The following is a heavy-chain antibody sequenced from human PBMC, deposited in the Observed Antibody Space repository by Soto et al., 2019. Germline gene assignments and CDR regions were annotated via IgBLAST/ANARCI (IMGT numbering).Heavy chain of an antibody. D-gene: IGHD3-16*01. CDR2: ISGSGGAT. CDR1: GLTVSSDA. V-gene: IGHV3-23*01. J-gene: IGHJ6*02. CDR3: AKDDTYGGLGEYYGMDV. Sequence: PGGSLRLCCAVAGLTVSSDAMTWVRQAPGKGLEWVSAISGSGGATYYADSVKGRFTISRDNSKNTLYLQMNSLRAEDTAVYYCAKDDTYGGLGEYYGMDVRAQGTMVTVSS.